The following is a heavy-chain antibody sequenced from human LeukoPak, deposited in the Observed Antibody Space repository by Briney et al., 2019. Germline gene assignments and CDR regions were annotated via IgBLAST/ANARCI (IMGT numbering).Heavy chain of an antibody. CDR3: AKDPTHRDVAHLYYFDY. CDR1: GFTFSSYG. Sequence: GRSLRLSCAASGFTFSSYGMHWVRQAPGKGLEWVAVISYDGSNKYYADSVKGRFTISRDNSKNTLYLQMNSLRAEDTAVYYCAKDPTHRDVAHLYYFDYWGQGTLVTVSS. D-gene: IGHD2-21*01. CDR2: ISYDGSNK. V-gene: IGHV3-30*18. J-gene: IGHJ4*02.